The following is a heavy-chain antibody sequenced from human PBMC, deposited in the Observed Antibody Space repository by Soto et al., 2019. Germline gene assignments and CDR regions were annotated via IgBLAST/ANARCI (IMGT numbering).Heavy chain of an antibody. CDR3: IYRRASWDYHGLDV. Sequence: QFTLKESGPTVVKPTETLTLTCTFSGFSLTTGGVGVGWIRQPPGRSPEWLAVSYWNDDRRRSPSLEHRLTITKDTSKNQVVLTMTNMDPVDTAPYYCIYRRASWDYHGLDVWGQGIPVTVSS. CDR2: SYWNDDR. J-gene: IGHJ6*02. V-gene: IGHV2-5*01. D-gene: IGHD3-3*02. CDR1: GFSLTTGGVG.